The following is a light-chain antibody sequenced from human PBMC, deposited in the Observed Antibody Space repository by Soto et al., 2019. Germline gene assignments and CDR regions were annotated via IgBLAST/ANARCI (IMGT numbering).Light chain of an antibody. CDR1: QSVSSSY. CDR3: QQFGSSPGT. V-gene: IGKV3-20*01. Sequence: EIVLTQSPGTLSLSPGERATLSCRASQSVSSSYLAWYQQKPGQAHRLLIYGASSRATGIPDRFSGSGSGKDFTLTISRLEPEDFEVFYCQQFGSSPGTFGQGTKVEIK. CDR2: GAS. J-gene: IGKJ1*01.